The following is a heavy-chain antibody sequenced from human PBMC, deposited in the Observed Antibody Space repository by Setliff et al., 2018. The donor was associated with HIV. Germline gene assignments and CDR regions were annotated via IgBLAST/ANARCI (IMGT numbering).Heavy chain of an antibody. J-gene: IGHJ6*03. CDR1: GGSINSYY. CDR2: KHTSGST. Sequence: KPSETLSLTCSVSGGSINSYYWNWVRQPPGKGLEWIAYKHTSGSTNYNPSLKSRVIISVDTSKNQFSLRLSSVTAADTAIYYCARGVNSGTYWGYYYYMDVWGKGTKVTVSS. CDR3: ARGVNSGTYWGYYYYMDV. D-gene: IGHD1-26*01. V-gene: IGHV4-4*08.